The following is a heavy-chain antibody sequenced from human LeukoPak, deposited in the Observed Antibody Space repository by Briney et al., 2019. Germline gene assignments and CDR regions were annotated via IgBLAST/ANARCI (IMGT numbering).Heavy chain of an antibody. J-gene: IGHJ4*02. CDR3: AKVASYGSGSDKGGDFDY. V-gene: IGHV3-30*02. D-gene: IGHD3-10*01. Sequence: HPGGSLRLSCAASGFTFSSYGMHWVRQAPGKGLEWVAFIRYDGSNKYYADSVKGRFTISRDNSKNTLYLQMNSLRAEDTAVYYCAKVASYGSGSDKGGDFDYWGQGTLVTVSS. CDR1: GFTFSSYG. CDR2: IRYDGSNK.